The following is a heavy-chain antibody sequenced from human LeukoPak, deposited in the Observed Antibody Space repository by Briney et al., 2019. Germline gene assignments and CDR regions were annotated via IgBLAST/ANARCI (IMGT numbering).Heavy chain of an antibody. CDR1: GYTFTSYG. D-gene: IGHD3-9*01. V-gene: IGHV1-18*01. CDR3: ARYYDILTGSQNWFDP. CDR2: ISAYNGNT. Sequence: ASVKVSCKASGYTFTSYGISWVRQAPGQGLEWMGWISAYNGNTNYAQKLQGRVTMTTDTSTSTAYMELRSLRSDDTAVYYCARYYDILTGSQNWFDPWGQGTLVTVSS. J-gene: IGHJ5*02.